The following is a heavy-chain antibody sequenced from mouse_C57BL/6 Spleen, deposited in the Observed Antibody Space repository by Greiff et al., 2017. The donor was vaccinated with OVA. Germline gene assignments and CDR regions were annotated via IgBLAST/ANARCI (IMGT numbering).Heavy chain of an antibody. J-gene: IGHJ2*01. CDR1: GFTFSNYW. CDR2: IRLKSDNYAT. D-gene: IGHD2-4*01. CDR3: TAIYYDYGVDY. V-gene: IGHV6-3*01. Sequence: EVKLVESGGGLVQPGGSMKLSCVASGFTFSNYWMNWVRQSPEKGLEWVAQIRLKSDNYATHYAVSVKGRFTISRDDSKSSVYLQMNNLRAEDTGIYYCTAIYYDYGVDYWGQGTTLTVSS.